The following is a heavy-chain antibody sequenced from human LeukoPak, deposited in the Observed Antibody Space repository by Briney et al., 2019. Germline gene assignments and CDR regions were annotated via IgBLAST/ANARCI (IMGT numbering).Heavy chain of an antibody. CDR2: IYYSGST. CDR3: ARVEYCSSTSCYTDNWFDP. V-gene: IGHV4-31*03. J-gene: IGHJ5*02. D-gene: IGHD2-2*02. CDR1: GGSISSGGYY. Sequence: SETLSLTCTVSGGSISSGGYYWSWIRQHPGKGLEWIGYIYYSGSTYYNPSLKGRVTISVDTSKNQFSLKLSSVTAADTAVYYCARVEYCSSTSCYTDNWFDPWGQGTLVTVSS.